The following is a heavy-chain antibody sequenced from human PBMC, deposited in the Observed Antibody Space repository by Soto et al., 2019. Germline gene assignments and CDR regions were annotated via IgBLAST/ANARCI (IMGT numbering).Heavy chain of an antibody. CDR1: GDSFTSYD. CDR2: ISTYNGNT. J-gene: IGHJ6*03. V-gene: IGHV1-18*01. CDR3: ARGMRGDYYYYYMDV. Sequence: ASVKVSGKASGDSFTSYDISWVRQAPRQGLEWMGWISTYNGNTNYAQKLQGRVTMTTDTSTSTAYMELKSLRSDDTAVYYCARGMRGDYYYYYMDVWGKGTTVTVSS.